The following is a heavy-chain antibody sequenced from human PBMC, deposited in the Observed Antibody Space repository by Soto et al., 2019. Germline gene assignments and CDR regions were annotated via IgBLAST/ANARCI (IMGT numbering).Heavy chain of an antibody. D-gene: IGHD2-15*01. CDR3: TTDLWRIAVVVGSTGHSNP. Sequence: GGSLRLSCAASGFTFSDAWMSWVRQAPGKGLDWVGRIKSKSDGGTTEYAAPVRGRFTISRDDSKNTLYLQMNSLKTEDTAVYYCTTDLWRIAVVVGSTGHSNPRGQGNPVTVSS. V-gene: IGHV3-15*01. J-gene: IGHJ5*02. CDR2: IKSKSDGGTT. CDR1: GFTFSDAW.